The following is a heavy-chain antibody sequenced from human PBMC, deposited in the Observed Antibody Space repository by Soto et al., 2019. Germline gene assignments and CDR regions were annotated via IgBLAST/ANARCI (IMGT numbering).Heavy chain of an antibody. D-gene: IGHD1-26*01. V-gene: IGHV1-69*01. CDR2: IIPIFGTA. J-gene: IGHJ3*01. Sequence: CKASGGTFSSYAISWVRQAPGQGLEWMGGIIPIFGTANYAQKFQGRVTITADESTSTAYMELSSLRSEDTAVYYCARVLTPVSSLSSWGQGTMVTVSS. CDR1: GGTFSSYA. CDR3: ARVLTPVSSLSS.